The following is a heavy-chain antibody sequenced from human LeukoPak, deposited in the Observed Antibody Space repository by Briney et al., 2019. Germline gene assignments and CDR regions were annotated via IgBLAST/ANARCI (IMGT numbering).Heavy chain of an antibody. CDR1: GGSFSNYY. CDR3: ARVYCTGGNCYSFGY. CDR2: INHSGST. D-gene: IGHD2-15*01. J-gene: IGHJ4*02. Sequence: SETLSLTCAVYGGSFSNYYWSWIRQPPGKGLEWIGEINHSGSTNCNPSLKSRVTISVDTSKNQFSLKLSSVTAADTAVYYCARVYCTGGNCYSFGYWGQGTLVTVSS. V-gene: IGHV4-34*01.